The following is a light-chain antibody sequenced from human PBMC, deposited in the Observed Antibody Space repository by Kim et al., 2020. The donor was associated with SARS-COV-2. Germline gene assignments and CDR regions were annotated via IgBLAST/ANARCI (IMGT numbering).Light chain of an antibody. CDR3: HQYGNTART. J-gene: IGKJ2*01. Sequence: LSPGERATLSCRASQSVKNNYLAWYQQKPGQAPRLLIYDASSRATGIPDRFSGSGSGTDFTLTISRLEPEDFAVYHCHQYGNTARTFGQGTKLEI. CDR2: DAS. CDR1: QSVKNNY. V-gene: IGKV3-20*01.